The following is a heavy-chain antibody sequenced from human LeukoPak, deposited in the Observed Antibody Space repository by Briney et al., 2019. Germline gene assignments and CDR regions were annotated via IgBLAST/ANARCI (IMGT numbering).Heavy chain of an antibody. Sequence: SETLSLTCTVSGGSISSGSYYWSWTRQPAGKGLEWIGRICTSGSTNYNPSLKSRVTISVDTSKNQFSLKLSSVTAADTAVYYCARDLPRQDYYGSGSYANWFDPWGQGTLVTVSS. D-gene: IGHD3-10*01. V-gene: IGHV4-61*02. J-gene: IGHJ5*02. CDR2: ICTSGST. CDR1: GGSISSGSYY. CDR3: ARDLPRQDYYGSGSYANWFDP.